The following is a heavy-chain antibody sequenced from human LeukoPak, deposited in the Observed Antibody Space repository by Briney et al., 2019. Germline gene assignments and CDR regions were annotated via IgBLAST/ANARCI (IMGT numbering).Heavy chain of an antibody. V-gene: IGHV4-31*03. CDR1: GGSMSSGGYY. D-gene: IGHD3-3*01. CDR3: AREMGGYYSDYYYGMDV. J-gene: IGHJ6*02. Sequence: PSETLSLTCTVSGGSMSSGGYYWSWIRQHPGKGLEWIGYIYYSGSTYYNPSLKSRVTISVDTSKNQFSLNLSSATAADTAVYYCAREMGGYYSDYYYGMDVWGQGTTVTVSS. CDR2: IYYSGST.